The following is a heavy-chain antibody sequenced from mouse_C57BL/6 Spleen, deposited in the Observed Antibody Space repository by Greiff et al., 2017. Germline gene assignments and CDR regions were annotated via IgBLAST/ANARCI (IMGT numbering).Heavy chain of an antibody. V-gene: IGHV1-52*01. CDR2: IDPSDSET. CDR3: ARGAYDYDGYFDV. CDR1: GYTFTSYW. D-gene: IGHD2-4*01. Sequence: QVQLQQPGAELVRPGSSVKLSCKASGYTFTSYWMHWVKQRPIQGLEWIGNIDPSDSETHYNQKFKDKATLTVDKSSSTAYMQLSSLTSEDSAVYYCARGAYDYDGYFDVWGTGTTVTVSS. J-gene: IGHJ1*03.